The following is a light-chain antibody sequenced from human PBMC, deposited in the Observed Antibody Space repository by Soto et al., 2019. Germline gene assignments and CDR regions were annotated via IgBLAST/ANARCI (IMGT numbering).Light chain of an antibody. CDR3: QQSFSTPRT. Sequence: DIRMTQSPASLSASLGDRVTITCWASQSISSYLNWYQQKPGKAPKLLIYAASSLQSGVPSRFSGSGYGTDFNLTISSLQTEDFGTYYCQQSFSTPRTFGQGTKVDIK. V-gene: IGKV1-39*01. CDR2: AAS. CDR1: QSISSY. J-gene: IGKJ1*01.